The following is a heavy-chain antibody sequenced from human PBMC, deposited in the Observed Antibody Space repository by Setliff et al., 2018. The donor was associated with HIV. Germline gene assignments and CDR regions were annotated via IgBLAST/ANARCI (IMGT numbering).Heavy chain of an antibody. J-gene: IGHJ6*02. V-gene: IGHV1-69*13. D-gene: IGHD6-13*01. Sequence: SVKVSCKASGDTFNSHAISWVRQAPGQGLEWMGGIIPIFGTPNYAQKFKGRLTITADESTSTVYMELSSLRSDDTAVYYCARDRQIAAAGRSNYYYGMDVWGQGTTVTVSS. CDR1: GDTFNSHA. CDR2: IIPIFGTP. CDR3: ARDRQIAAAGRSNYYYGMDV.